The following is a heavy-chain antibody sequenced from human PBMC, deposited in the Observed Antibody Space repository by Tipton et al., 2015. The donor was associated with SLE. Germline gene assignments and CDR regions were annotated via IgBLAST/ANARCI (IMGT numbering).Heavy chain of an antibody. J-gene: IGHJ4*02. V-gene: IGHV4-39*07. D-gene: IGHD6-19*01. CDR2: IYYSGST. CDR3: ARDRGQWLVDY. CDR1: GGSISSSSYY. Sequence: TLSLTCTVSGGSISSSSYYWGWIRQPPGKGLEWIGSIYYSGSTYYNPSLKSRVTISVDTSKNQFSLKLSSVTAAATAVYYCARDRGQWLVDYWGQGTLVTVSS.